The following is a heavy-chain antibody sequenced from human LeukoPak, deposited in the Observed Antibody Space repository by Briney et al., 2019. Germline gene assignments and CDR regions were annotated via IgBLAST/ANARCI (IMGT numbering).Heavy chain of an antibody. CDR3: ARDSRPYYDFWSGTGGAFDI. Sequence: SETLSLTCTVSGGSISSYYWSWIRQSPGKGLEWIGYISDSGTTNYNPSLKSRVTISVHTPNQFSLRLSSVTAADTAVYFCARDSRPYYDFWSGTGGAFDIWGQGTMVTVSS. J-gene: IGHJ3*02. V-gene: IGHV4-59*01. CDR1: GGSISSYY. D-gene: IGHD3-3*01. CDR2: ISDSGTT.